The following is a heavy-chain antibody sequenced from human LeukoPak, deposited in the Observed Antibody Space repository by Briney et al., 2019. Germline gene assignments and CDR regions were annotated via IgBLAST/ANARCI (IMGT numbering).Heavy chain of an antibody. CDR1: GFTFTSYA. Sequence: VGSLRLSCAASGFTFTSYAMAWVRQTPGKGLEWVSTISVTGGTTYYADSVKGRFTISRDNPKNTVYLQMNSLRAEDTAGYYCVMGYGGGWSVFDYWGQGTLVTVSS. J-gene: IGHJ4*02. D-gene: IGHD6-19*01. CDR3: VMGYGGGWSVFDY. V-gene: IGHV3-23*01. CDR2: ISVTGGTT.